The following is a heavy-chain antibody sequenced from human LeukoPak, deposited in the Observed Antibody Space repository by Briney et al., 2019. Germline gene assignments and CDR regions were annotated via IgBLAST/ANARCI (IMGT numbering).Heavy chain of an antibody. CDR2: IIPIFGTA. V-gene: IGHV1-69*13. D-gene: IGHD3-3*01. J-gene: IGHJ3*02. CDR1: GGTFSSYA. CDR3: ATDRAPGVGGVVIILDAFDI. Sequence: SVKVSCKASGGTFSSYAISWVRQAPGQGLEWMGGIIPIFGTANYAQKFQGRVTITADESTSTAYMELSSLRSEDTAVYYCATDRAPGVGGVVIILDAFDIWGQGTMVTVSS.